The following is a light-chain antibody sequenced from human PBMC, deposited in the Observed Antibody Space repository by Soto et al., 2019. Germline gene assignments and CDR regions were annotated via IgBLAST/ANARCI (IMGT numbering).Light chain of an antibody. Sequence: EIVLTQSAGTLSLSPGERATLSCRASQSVSSSYLAWYQQKPGQAPRLLIYGASSRATGIPDRFSGSGSGTDFTLTISSLEPEDFAVYYCQQYNNWPITFGQGTRLEIK. J-gene: IGKJ5*01. CDR3: QQYNNWPIT. CDR1: QSVSSSY. V-gene: IGKV3-20*01. CDR2: GAS.